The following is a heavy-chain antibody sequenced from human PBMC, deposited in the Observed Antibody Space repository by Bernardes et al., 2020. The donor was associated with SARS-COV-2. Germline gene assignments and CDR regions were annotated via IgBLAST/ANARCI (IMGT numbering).Heavy chain of an antibody. CDR1: GFTFSSYA. V-gene: IGHV3-23*01. CDR2: ISGSGGST. CDR3: AVLYSDFDY. D-gene: IGHD3-10*02. Sequence: GGSLRLSCAASGFTFSSYAMSWVRQAPGKGLEWVSAISGSGGSTYYAASVKGRFTISRDNSKNTLYLQRNSLIAEDTAVYYCAVLYSDFDYWGQGTLVTVSS. J-gene: IGHJ4*02.